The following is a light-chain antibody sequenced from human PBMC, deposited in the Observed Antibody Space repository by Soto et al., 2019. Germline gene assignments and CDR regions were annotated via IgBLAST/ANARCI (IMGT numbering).Light chain of an antibody. CDR2: ATS. J-gene: IGKJ2*01. CDR1: QSIGTF. Sequence: DFEMTQSPSSLSAFVGDRVTMTCRASQSIGTFLSWYQQKSGRAHKLLIYATSSLQIGVPTRFSGSGSGTDFTLTIASLQPEDFSTYYWQQSDSTPYPFGRGTKVEI. V-gene: IGKV1-39*01. CDR3: QQSDSTPYP.